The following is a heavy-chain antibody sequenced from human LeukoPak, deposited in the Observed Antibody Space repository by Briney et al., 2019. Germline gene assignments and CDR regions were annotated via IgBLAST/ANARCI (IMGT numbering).Heavy chain of an antibody. D-gene: IGHD6-13*01. V-gene: IGHV4-59*01. CDR2: IYYSGST. CDR1: GGSISSYY. CDR3: ARMYWGAAGTSSYFDY. J-gene: IGHJ4*02. Sequence: PSETLSLTCTVSGGSISSYYWSWIRQPPGKGLEWIGYIYYSGSTNYNPSLKSRVTISVDTSKNQFSLKLSSVTAADTAVYYCARMYWGAAGTSSYFDYWGQGTLVTVSS.